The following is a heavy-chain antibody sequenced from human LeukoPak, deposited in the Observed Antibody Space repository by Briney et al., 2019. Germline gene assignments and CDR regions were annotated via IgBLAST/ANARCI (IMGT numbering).Heavy chain of an antibody. Sequence: SETLSLTCTVSGGSISSSYWSWIRQPPGKGLEWIGYIYYSGSTSHNPSLKSRVTISVDTSKNQFSLQLSSVTAADTAVYYCARDLFIAARRRGAFDIWGQGTMVTVSS. J-gene: IGHJ3*02. CDR2: IYYSGST. CDR1: GGSISSSY. V-gene: IGHV4-59*12. CDR3: ARDLFIAARRRGAFDI. D-gene: IGHD6-6*01.